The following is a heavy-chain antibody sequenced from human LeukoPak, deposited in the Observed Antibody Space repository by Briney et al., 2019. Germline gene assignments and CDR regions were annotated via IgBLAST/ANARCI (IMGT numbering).Heavy chain of an antibody. J-gene: IGHJ4*02. CDR1: GFTVSSNY. CDR3: ATLDSSGYYYSDY. CDR2: IYSGGST. V-gene: IGHV3-66*01. D-gene: IGHD3-22*01. Sequence: PGGSLRLSCAASGFTVSSNYMSWVRQAPGKGLEWVSVIYSGGSTYYADSVKGRFTISRDNSKNTLYLQMNSLRAEDTAVYYCATLDSSGYYYSDYWGQGTLVTVSS.